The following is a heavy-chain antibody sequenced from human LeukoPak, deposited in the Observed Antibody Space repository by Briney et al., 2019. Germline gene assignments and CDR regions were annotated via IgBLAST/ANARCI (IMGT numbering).Heavy chain of an antibody. CDR3: ARGAVAGTWLFDY. CDR2: TYYRSKWYN. D-gene: IGHD6-19*01. V-gene: IGHV6-1*01. J-gene: IGHJ4*02. CDR1: GDRVSRNSAA. Sequence: SQTLSLTCAISGDRVSRNSAAWNWIRKSPSRGLEWLGRTYYRSKWYNDYAVSVKSRITINPDTSKNQCSRQLNSVTPEDTAVNYCARGAVAGTWLFDYWGQGTLVTVSS.